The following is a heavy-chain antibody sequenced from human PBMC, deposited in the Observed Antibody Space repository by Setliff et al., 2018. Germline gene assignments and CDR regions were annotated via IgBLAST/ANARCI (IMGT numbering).Heavy chain of an antibody. CDR2: IYTSGST. D-gene: IGHD3-22*01. CDR3: ARGGWYSSSWYWYYDSSGYYLFDY. Sequence: PSETLSLTCTVSGGSISSGSYYWSWIRQPAGKGLEWIGHIYTSGSTNYNPSLKSRVTISVDTSKNQFSLKLSSVTAADTAVYYCARGGWYSSSWYWYYDSSGYYLFDYWGQGTLVTVSS. CDR1: GGSISSGSYY. J-gene: IGHJ4*02. V-gene: IGHV4-61*09.